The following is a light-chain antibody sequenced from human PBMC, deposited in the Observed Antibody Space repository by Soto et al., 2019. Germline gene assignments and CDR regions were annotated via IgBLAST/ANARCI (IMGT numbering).Light chain of an antibody. CDR2: EAS. CDR3: QQHGDSPIT. CDR1: QSITSN. J-gene: IGKJ5*01. V-gene: IGKV3-15*01. Sequence: EVVMTQSPATLSVSPGERATLSCRASQSITSNLAWYQQRPGQTPRLLIYEASTRATGIPARFSGSGSGTDFSLTISRLEPEDFAVYYCQQHGDSPITFGQGTRLEIK.